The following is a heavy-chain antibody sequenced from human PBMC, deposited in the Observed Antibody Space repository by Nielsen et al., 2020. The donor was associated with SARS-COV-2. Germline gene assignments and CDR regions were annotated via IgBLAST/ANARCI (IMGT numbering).Heavy chain of an antibody. CDR2: LSGSGGST. J-gene: IGHJ4*02. CDR1: GFAFSKYA. Sequence: GESLKISCAASGFAFSKYAMSWVRQAPGKGLELVSALSGSGGSTYSHYADSVKGRFTISRDNSKNTLYLQMNSLRAEDTAVYYCARGISGSYYVVGYWGQGTLVTVSS. CDR3: ARGISGSYYVVGY. D-gene: IGHD1-26*01. V-gene: IGHV3-23*01.